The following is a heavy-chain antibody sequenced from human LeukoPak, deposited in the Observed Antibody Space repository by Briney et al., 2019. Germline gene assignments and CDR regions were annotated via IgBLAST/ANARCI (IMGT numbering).Heavy chain of an antibody. Sequence: ASVKVSCKASGYTFTGYYMHWVRQAPGQGLEWMGWINANSGGTNYAQKFQGRVTMTRDTSISTAYMELSRLRSDDTAVYYCARDLKGGYSYGAYYFDYWGQGTLVTVSS. J-gene: IGHJ4*02. V-gene: IGHV1-2*02. D-gene: IGHD5-18*01. CDR1: GYTFTGYY. CDR3: ARDLKGGYSYGAYYFDY. CDR2: INANSGGT.